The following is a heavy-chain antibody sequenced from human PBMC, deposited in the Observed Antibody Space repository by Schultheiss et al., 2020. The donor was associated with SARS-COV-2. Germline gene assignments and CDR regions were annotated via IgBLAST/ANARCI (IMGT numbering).Heavy chain of an antibody. CDR1: GGSISSYY. CDR3: ARDRAKDYYYGMDV. V-gene: IGHV4-59*12. Sequence: SQTLSLTCTVSGGSISSYYWSWIRQPPGKGLEWIGYIYYSGSTNYNPSLKSRVTMSLDKSKNQFSLRLTSVTATDTAVYYCARDRAKDYYYGMDVWGQGTTVTVSS. D-gene: IGHD4/OR15-4a*01. CDR2: IYYSGST. J-gene: IGHJ6*02.